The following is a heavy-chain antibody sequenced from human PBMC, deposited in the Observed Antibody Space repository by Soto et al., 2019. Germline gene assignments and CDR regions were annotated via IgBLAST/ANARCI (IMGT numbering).Heavy chain of an antibody. D-gene: IGHD6-13*01. V-gene: IGHV3-53*01. CDR2: IYSGGST. J-gene: IGHJ6*02. CDR1: GFTVSSNY. CDR3: ARDVRYGSSSWYQENYYYYGMDV. Sequence: GGSLRLSCAASGFTVSSNYMSWVRQAPGKGLEWVSVIYSGGSTYYADSVKGRFTISRDNSKNTLYLQMNSLRAEDTAVYYCARDVRYGSSSWYQENYYYYGMDVWGQGTTVTVSS.